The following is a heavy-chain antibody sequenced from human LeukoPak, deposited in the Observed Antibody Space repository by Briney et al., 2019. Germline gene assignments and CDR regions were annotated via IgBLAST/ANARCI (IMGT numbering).Heavy chain of an antibody. CDR1: RFTFSNFA. J-gene: IGHJ3*02. D-gene: IGHD3-10*01. V-gene: IGHV3-23*01. Sequence: GGSLRLSCAASRFTFSNFAMNWVRLAPGKGLERVSAISGSGGSTYYADSVKGRFTISRDNSKNTLYLQMNSLRAEDTAVYYCANIPPYYYGFDAFDIWGQGTMVTVSS. CDR2: ISGSGGST. CDR3: ANIPPYYYGFDAFDI.